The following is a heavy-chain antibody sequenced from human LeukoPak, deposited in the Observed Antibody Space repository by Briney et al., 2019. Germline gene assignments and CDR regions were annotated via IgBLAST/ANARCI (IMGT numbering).Heavy chain of an antibody. V-gene: IGHV3-30*04. D-gene: IGHD1-26*01. CDR1: GFTFSSYA. J-gene: IGHJ6*04. CDR3: AREIRLGPYCYYGMDV. CDR2: ISYDGSNK. Sequence: GGSLRLSCAASGFTFSSYAMHWVRQAPGKGLEWVAVISYDGSNKYHADSVKGRFTISRDNSKNTLYLQMNSLRAEDTAVYYCAREIRLGPYCYYGMDVWGKGTTVTVSS.